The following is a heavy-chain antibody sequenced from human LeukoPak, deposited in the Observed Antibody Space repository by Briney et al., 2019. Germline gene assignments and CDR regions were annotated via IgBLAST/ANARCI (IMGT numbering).Heavy chain of an antibody. Sequence: PSETLSLTCTVSGGSISSYYWSWIRQPPGKGLEWIGYIYTSGSTNYNPSLKSRVTISVDTSKNQFPLKLSSVTAADTAVYYCARQSAIFDYYYMDVWGKGTTVTVSS. V-gene: IGHV4-4*09. D-gene: IGHD3-3*01. CDR1: GGSISSYY. CDR2: IYTSGST. J-gene: IGHJ6*03. CDR3: ARQSAIFDYYYMDV.